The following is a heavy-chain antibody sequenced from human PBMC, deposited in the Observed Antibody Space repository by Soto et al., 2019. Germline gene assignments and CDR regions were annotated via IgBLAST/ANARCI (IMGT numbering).Heavy chain of an antibody. Sequence: SVTLSLTCPVATISFGNGTYSLLWVRQPPGKGLEWIGYIYYSGTTYYTPSLKSRLTMSMDRANDHFSLNLTSVTAADTAVYFCARGHYYHGMDVWGQGITVTVSS. V-gene: IGHV4-30-2*01. CDR3: ARGHYYHGMDV. CDR2: IYYSGTT. CDR1: TISFGNGTYS. J-gene: IGHJ6*02.